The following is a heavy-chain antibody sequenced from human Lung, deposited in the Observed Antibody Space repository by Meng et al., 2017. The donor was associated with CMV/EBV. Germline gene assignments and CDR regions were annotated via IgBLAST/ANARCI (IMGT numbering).Heavy chain of an antibody. Sequence: VLLEASCPGPVKPSGTQSLPCGVPRGSLRGRHCWTWFRQHPGKGLEWIGEIYHSVSDHYNPALKRRVTISVDKSKNQCSLNLGYVPAADTAVYYCARVGQWLPIDYWGQGTLVTVSS. J-gene: IGHJ4*02. V-gene: IGHV4-4*02. CDR2: IYHSVSD. CDR1: RGSLRGRHC. CDR3: ARVGQWLPIDY. D-gene: IGHD6-19*01.